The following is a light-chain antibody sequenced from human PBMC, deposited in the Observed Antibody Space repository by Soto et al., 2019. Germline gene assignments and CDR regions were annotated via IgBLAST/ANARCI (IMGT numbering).Light chain of an antibody. J-gene: IGKJ1*01. CDR3: QQSHSTPSWT. V-gene: IGKV1-39*01. CDR2: AAS. CDR1: QSISSY. Sequence: DIHMTQSPSSLSAAVGDRVTITCRASQSISSYLNWHQQKPGKAPKLLIYAASSLQSGVPSRFSGSGSGTDFTLTISSLQPEDSATYYCQQSHSTPSWTFGQGTKVDIK.